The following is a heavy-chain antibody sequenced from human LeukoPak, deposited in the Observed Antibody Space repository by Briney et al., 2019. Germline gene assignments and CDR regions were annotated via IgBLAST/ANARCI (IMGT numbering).Heavy chain of an antibody. J-gene: IGHJ4*02. CDR2: MNPNSGNT. Sequence: GASVKVSCKASGYTFTSYDINWVRQATGQGLEWMGWMNPNSGNTGYAQKFQGRVTITRNTSISTAYMELSSPRSEDTAVYYCARAFKTGTPFDYWGQGTLVTVSS. CDR3: ARAFKTGTPFDY. D-gene: IGHD1-1*01. V-gene: IGHV1-8*03. CDR1: GYTFTSYD.